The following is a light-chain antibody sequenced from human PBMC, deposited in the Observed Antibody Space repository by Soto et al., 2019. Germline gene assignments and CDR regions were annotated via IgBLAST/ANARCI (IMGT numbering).Light chain of an antibody. CDR2: DVN. Sequence: QSVLTQPASVSGSPGQSITLSCTGTSSDIGGYDYVSWYQRHPGKAPKLIIYDVNNRPSGVSNRFSGSKSGNPASLTISGLQAEDEADYYCTSSASGSSHVVFGGGTKLTVL. V-gene: IGLV2-14*01. J-gene: IGLJ2*01. CDR3: TSSASGSSHVV. CDR1: SSDIGGYDY.